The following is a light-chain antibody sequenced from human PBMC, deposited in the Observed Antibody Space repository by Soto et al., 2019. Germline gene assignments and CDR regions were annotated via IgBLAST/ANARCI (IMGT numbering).Light chain of an antibody. CDR3: QQYSVYWT. CDR2: HAS. J-gene: IGKJ1*01. Sequence: MSQSLAPLSASKGERVTIICRASQSVSTRLAWYQQKPGQAPRVLIYHASSWAGGVPSRFTGSGSGTEFTLTINSLQPDDFATYYCQQYSVYWTFGQGTKVDIK. CDR1: QSVSTR. V-gene: IGKV1-5*02.